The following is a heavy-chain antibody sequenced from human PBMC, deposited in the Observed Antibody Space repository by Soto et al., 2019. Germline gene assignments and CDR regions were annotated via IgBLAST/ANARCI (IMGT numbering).Heavy chain of an antibody. CDR2: IIPILGIA. CDR1: GGTFSSYT. D-gene: IGHD2-2*01. CDR3: ARGPYSSSTSCYAGNFDY. J-gene: IGHJ4*02. Sequence: QVQLVQSGAEVKKPGSSVKVSCKASGGTFSSYTISWVRQAPGQGLEWMGRIIPILGIANYAQKFPGRGRITADKSTSTAYMALSSLRSEDTAVYYCARGPYSSSTSCYAGNFDYWGQGTLVTVSS. V-gene: IGHV1-69*02.